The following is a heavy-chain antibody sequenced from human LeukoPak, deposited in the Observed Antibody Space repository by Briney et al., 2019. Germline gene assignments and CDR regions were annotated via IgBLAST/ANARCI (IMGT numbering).Heavy chain of an antibody. Sequence: PGGSLRPSCAASGFTFSSYGMHWVRQAPAKGLEWVAFIRYDESKTFYGDSVKGRFTVSRDNSKNTLYLQMNSLRAEDTAVYYCAKSHLPNSYSGTYYCDYWGQGTQVTVSS. D-gene: IGHD1-26*01. V-gene: IGHV3-30*02. J-gene: IGHJ4*02. CDR3: AKSHLPNSYSGTYYCDY. CDR2: IRYDESKT. CDR1: GFTFSSYG.